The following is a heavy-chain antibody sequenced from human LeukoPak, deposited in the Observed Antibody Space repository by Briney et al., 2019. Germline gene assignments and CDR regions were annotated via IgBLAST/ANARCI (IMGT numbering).Heavy chain of an antibody. V-gene: IGHV3-48*01. CDR2: ITNSGNSK. CDR3: TKEILQGATTTNPDY. Sequence: PGGSLRLSCAASEFTFSSYSMNWVRQAPGKGLEWVSYITNSGNSKSYADSVKGRFTISRDNTKNSLYLQMNSLRAEDTAVYYCTKEILQGATTTNPDYWGQGTLVTVSS. J-gene: IGHJ4*02. D-gene: IGHD5-12*01. CDR1: EFTFSSYS.